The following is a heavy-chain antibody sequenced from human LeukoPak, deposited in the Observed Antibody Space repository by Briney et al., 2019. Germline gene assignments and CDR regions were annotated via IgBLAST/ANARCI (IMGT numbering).Heavy chain of an antibody. CDR3: AKPHSLYYDSSGLFDY. D-gene: IGHD3-22*01. CDR1: GFTVSNYF. Sequence: GGSLRLSCAASGFTVSNYFMNWVRQAPGKGLEWVSAISGSGGSTYYADSVKGRFTISRDNSKNTLYLQMNSLRAEDTAVYYCAKPHSLYYDSSGLFDYWGQGTLVTVSS. J-gene: IGHJ4*02. CDR2: ISGSGGST. V-gene: IGHV3-23*01.